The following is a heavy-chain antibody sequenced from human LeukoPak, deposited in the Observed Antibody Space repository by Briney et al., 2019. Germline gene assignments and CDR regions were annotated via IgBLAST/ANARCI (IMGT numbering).Heavy chain of an antibody. V-gene: IGHV3-66*02. CDR1: GFTFSSYA. CDR2: IYSGGST. J-gene: IGHJ3*01. D-gene: IGHD3-16*01. CDR3: ARDLYLGL. Sequence: QPGGSLRLSCAASGFTFSSYAMSWVRQAPGKGLEWVSVIYSGGSTYYADSVKGRFTISRDNSKNTLYLQMNSLRAEDTAVYYCARDLYLGLWGQGTMVTVSS.